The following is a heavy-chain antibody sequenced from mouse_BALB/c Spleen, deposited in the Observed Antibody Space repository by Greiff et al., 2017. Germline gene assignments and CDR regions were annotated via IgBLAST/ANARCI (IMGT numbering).Heavy chain of an antibody. CDR1: GFTFSSYY. Sequence: EVKLVESGGGLVKLGGSLKLSCAASGFTFSSYYMSWVRQTPEKRLELVAAINSNGGSTYYPDTVKGRFTISRDNAKNTLYLQMSSLKSEDTALYYCARHVGLLPYWYFDVWGAGTTVTVSS. D-gene: IGHD2-3*01. CDR3: ARHVGLLPYWYFDV. V-gene: IGHV5-6-2*01. J-gene: IGHJ1*01. CDR2: INSNGGST.